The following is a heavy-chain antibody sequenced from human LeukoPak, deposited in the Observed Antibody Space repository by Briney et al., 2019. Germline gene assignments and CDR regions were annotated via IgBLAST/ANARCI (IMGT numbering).Heavy chain of an antibody. V-gene: IGHV3-9*01. J-gene: IGHJ3*02. CDR2: ISWNSGSI. Sequence: GGSLRLSCAASGFTFDDYAMHWVRQAPGKGLEWVSGISWNSGSIGYADSVKGRFTISRDNAKNSLYLQMNSLRAEDTALYYXXXXXXXXXXXSGYSPGAFDIWGQGTMVTVSS. D-gene: IGHD3-22*01. CDR1: GFTFDDYA. CDR3: XXXXXXXXXXSGYSPGAFDI.